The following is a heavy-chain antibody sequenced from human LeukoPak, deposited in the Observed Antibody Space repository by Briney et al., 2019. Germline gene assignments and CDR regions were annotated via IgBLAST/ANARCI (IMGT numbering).Heavy chain of an antibody. V-gene: IGHV1-2*06. Sequence: ASVKVSCKASGYTFIDYHLHWVRQAPGQGLEWMGRIYPKSGSTNYAQKFQGRVTMTRDTSISTAYMELSSLRSDDTAVYFCVRDIDYYDSSGFRGGYYYYYYMDVWGRGTTFTVSS. CDR2: IYPKSGST. CDR3: VRDIDYYDSSGFRGGYYYYYYMDV. CDR1: GYTFIDYH. D-gene: IGHD3-22*01. J-gene: IGHJ6*03.